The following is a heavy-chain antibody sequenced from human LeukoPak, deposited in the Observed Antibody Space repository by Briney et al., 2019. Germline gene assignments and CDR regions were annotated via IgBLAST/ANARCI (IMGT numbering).Heavy chain of an antibody. D-gene: IGHD2-2*01. Sequence: GGYLRLSCAASGFTVSSNYMSWVRQAPGHGLEWVSVLYSGGSTYYADSVKGRFTTSRDNSKNTLYLQMNSLRAEDTAVYYCAKFSYCSSTSCFDWDYYYGMDVWGKGTTVTVSS. V-gene: IGHV3-53*01. CDR3: AKFSYCSSTSCFDWDYYYGMDV. J-gene: IGHJ6*04. CDR1: GFTVSSNY. CDR2: LYSGGST.